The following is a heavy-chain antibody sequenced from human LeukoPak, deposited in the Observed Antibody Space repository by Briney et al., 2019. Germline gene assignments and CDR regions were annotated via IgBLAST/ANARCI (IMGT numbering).Heavy chain of an antibody. CDR2: INHSGST. D-gene: IGHD2-2*01. CDR1: GGSFCGYY. V-gene: IGHV4-34*01. CDR3: ARSIVVAPAAATRYYYYMDV. J-gene: IGHJ6*03. Sequence: SETLSLTCSVYGGSFCGYYWIWIRHPPGKGLVGMVKINHSGSTNYNPSLKSRVTISVDTSKNQFCLKLSSVTDADTAVYYCARSIVVAPAAATRYYYYMDVWGKGTTVTVSS.